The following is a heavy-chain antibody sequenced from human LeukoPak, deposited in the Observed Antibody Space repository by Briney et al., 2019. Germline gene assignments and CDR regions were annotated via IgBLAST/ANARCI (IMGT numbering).Heavy chain of an antibody. CDR2: ITGSGGGT. Sequence: GGSLRLSCAASGLIFSNYVMTWVRQAPGKGLEWVSSITGSGGGTFYADSVKGRFTISRDNSKNMLYLQMSSLRAEDTAVFYCVSQRGLWGQGTLVTVSS. CDR3: VSQRGL. J-gene: IGHJ4*02. V-gene: IGHV3-23*01. CDR1: GLIFSNYV.